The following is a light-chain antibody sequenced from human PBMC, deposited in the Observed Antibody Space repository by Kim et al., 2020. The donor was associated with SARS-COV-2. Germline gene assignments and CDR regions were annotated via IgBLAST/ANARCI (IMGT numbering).Light chain of an antibody. Sequence: SPGGRATLSCRASQSVNDNYLAWYQLKLGQAPRLLISGASDRATGIPDRFSGSGSGTDFSLTMSRLEPEDCAVYYCQQYGSSPETFGQGTKVDIK. CDR1: QSVNDNY. CDR2: GAS. J-gene: IGKJ1*01. CDR3: QQYGSSPET. V-gene: IGKV3-20*01.